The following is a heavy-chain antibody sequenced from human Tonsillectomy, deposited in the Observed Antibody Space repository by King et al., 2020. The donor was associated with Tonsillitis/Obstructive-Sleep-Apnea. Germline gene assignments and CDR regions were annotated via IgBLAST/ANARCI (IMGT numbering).Heavy chain of an antibody. CDR1: GGSIISYY. CDR2: IFYTGST. Sequence: VQLQESGPGLVKPSETLSLTCTVSGGSIISYYWSWIRQPPGKGLEWIGYIFYTGSTNYNPSVKGRVTISVDTSKNQVSLKLSSVTAADTAVYYCARLEGRFGWGVQHYHHMELRGKGDTDTV. J-gene: IGHJ6*03. D-gene: IGHD3-10*01. CDR3: ARLEGRFGWGVQHYHHMEL. V-gene: IGHV4-59*08.